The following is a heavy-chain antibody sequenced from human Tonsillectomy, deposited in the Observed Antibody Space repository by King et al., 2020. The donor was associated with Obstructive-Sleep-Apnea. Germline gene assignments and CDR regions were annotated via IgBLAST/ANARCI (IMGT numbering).Heavy chain of an antibody. J-gene: IGHJ4*02. D-gene: IGHD2-15*01. V-gene: IGHV3-33*06. CDR1: GFTFSSYG. CDR3: AKDTEIYCSGGSCLTDY. Sequence: VQLVESGGGVVQPGGSLRLSCAASGFTFSSYGMHWVRQAPGKGLEWVAVIWYDGSNKYYADSVKGRFNISRDTSKNTRYLQMNSLSAEGTAVYYCAKDTEIYCSGGSCLTDYWGQGTLVTVSS. CDR2: IWYDGSNK.